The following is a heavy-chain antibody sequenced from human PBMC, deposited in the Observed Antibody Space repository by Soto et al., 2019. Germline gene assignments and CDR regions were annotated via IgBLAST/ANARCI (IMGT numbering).Heavy chain of an antibody. J-gene: IGHJ6*02. V-gene: IGHV3-53*01. CDR3: ARDLSRSMGSGYYYGMDV. D-gene: IGHD1-26*01. CDR1: GFTVSSNY. Sequence: EVQLVESGGGLIQPGGSLRLSCAASGFTVSSNYMSWVRQAPGKGLEWVSVIYSGGSTYYADSVKGRFTISRDNAKNSLYLQMNSLRAEDTAVYYCARDLSRSMGSGYYYGMDVWGQGTTVTVSS. CDR2: IYSGGST.